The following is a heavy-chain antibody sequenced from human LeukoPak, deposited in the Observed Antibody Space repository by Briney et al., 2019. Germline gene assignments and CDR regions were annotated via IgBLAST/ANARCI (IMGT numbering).Heavy chain of an antibody. Sequence: SETLSLTCTVSGGSISSGSYYWSWIRQPAGKGLEWIGYIYYSRSTNYNPSLKSRVTISVDTSKNQFSLKLSSVTAADTAVYYCARHSGPFREFGEPTNWFDPWGQGTLVTVSS. V-gene: IGHV4-61*10. D-gene: IGHD3-10*01. CDR2: IYYSRST. J-gene: IGHJ5*02. CDR1: GGSISSGSYY. CDR3: ARHSGPFREFGEPTNWFDP.